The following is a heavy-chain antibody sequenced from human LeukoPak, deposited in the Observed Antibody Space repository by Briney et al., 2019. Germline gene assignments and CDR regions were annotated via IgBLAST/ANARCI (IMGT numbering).Heavy chain of an antibody. CDR2: IWYDGSNK. CDR1: GFTFSSYG. V-gene: IGHV3-33*03. D-gene: IGHD1-14*01. J-gene: IGHJ6*03. Sequence: GKSLTLSCAASGFTFSSYGMHWVRQAPGKGLEWVGVIWYDGSNKYYPDPVKGGFTITRDNSKNTLHLQIISHRAEHAVLFFCAITPAPKYYYYYYMDGWGKGTTVTVSS. CDR3: AITPAPKYYYYYYMDG.